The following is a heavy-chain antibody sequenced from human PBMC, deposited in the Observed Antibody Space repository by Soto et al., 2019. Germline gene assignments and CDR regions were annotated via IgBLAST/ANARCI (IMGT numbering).Heavy chain of an antibody. D-gene: IGHD3-22*01. J-gene: IGHJ5*02. CDR1: GGTFSSYA. V-gene: IGHV1-69*13. CDR2: IIPIFGTA. CDR3: ARVQGGYYDSSDLRGFDP. Sequence: WASVKVSCKASGGTFSSYAISWVRQAPGQGLEWMGGIIPIFGTANYAQKFQGRVTITADESTSTAYMELSSLRSEDTAVYYCARVQGGYYDSSDLRGFDPWGQGTLVTVSS.